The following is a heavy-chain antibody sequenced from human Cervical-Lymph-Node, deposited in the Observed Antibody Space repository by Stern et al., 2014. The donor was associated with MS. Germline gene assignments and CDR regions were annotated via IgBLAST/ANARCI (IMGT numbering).Heavy chain of an antibody. J-gene: IGHJ4*02. CDR2: IIPIIGSA. CDR1: GGTLSSSD. Sequence: VQLEESGAEAQKPGYSVKVSCRASGGTLSSSDISWVRQAPGQGLAWMGGIIPIIGSANYAQKYQGRVTITAYESTSTAYMELSSLRSEDTAIYYCALGGFGHYFEYWGQGTLVTVSS. V-gene: IGHV1-69*01. CDR3: ALGGFGHYFEY. D-gene: IGHD3-10*01.